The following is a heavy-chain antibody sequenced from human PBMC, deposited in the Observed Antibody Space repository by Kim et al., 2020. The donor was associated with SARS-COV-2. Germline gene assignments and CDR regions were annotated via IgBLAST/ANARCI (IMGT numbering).Heavy chain of an antibody. V-gene: IGHV4-31*03. CDR2: IYYSGST. Sequence: SETLSLTCTVSGGSISSGGYYWSWIRQHPGKGLEWIGYIYYSGSTYYNPSLKSRVTISVDTSKNQFSLKLSSVTAADTAVYYCAREGIQLWHSPRAFDIWGQGTMVTVSS. D-gene: IGHD5-18*01. CDR3: AREGIQLWHSPRAFDI. J-gene: IGHJ3*02. CDR1: GGSISSGGYY.